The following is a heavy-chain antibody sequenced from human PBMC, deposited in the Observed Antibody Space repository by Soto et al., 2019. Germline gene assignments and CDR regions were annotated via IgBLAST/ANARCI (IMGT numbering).Heavy chain of an antibody. CDR3: AKALVPALTAKFGY. J-gene: IGHJ4*02. D-gene: IGHD5-18*01. CDR1: GFIFNNYA. Sequence: LRLSCAASGFIFNNYAMTWVRQAPGKGLEWVSTVTASGGGTFYANSVKGRFTISRDNSRNTLHLQMSSLRVEDTALYYCAKALVPALTAKFGYWGQGTLVTDSS. V-gene: IGHV3-23*01. CDR2: VTASGGGT.